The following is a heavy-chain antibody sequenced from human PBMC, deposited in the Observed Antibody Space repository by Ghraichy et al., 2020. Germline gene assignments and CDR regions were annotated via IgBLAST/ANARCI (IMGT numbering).Heavy chain of an antibody. V-gene: IGHV3-9*01. Sequence: SLNISCVVSGFKFDDYAMHWVRQAPGKGLEWVSGISWGSGDIGYADSVMGRFTISRDNAKNSLYLQMNSLKSEDTAFYYCAKDKGSDWSYAAVDMWGQGTMVTVSS. CDR3: AKDKGSDWSYAAVDM. D-gene: IGHD1-7*01. CDR1: GFKFDDYA. CDR2: ISWGSGDI. J-gene: IGHJ3*02.